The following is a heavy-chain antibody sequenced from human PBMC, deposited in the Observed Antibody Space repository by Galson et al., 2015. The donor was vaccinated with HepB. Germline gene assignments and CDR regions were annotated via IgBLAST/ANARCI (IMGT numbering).Heavy chain of an antibody. Sequence: SLRLSCAASGFTFSSYEMNWVRQAPGKGLEWVSYISSSGSTIYYADSVKGRFTISRDNAKNSLYLQMNSLRAEDTAVYYRARDGIVVVPAAHYYYYGMDVWGQGTTVTVSS. CDR2: ISSSGSTI. CDR3: ARDGIVVVPAAHYYYYGMDV. CDR1: GFTFSSYE. V-gene: IGHV3-48*03. J-gene: IGHJ6*02. D-gene: IGHD2-2*01.